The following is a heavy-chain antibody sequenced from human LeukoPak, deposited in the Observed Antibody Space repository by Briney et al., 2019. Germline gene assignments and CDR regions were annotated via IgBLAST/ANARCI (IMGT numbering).Heavy chain of an antibody. D-gene: IGHD6-13*01. Sequence: PGGSLRLSCAASGFTVSSNYMSWVRQAPGKGLEWVSVIYIGGSTYYADSVKGRFTISRDNSKNTLYLQMNSLRAEDTAVYYCARGPSIAAAGTTFPFDYWGQGTLVTVSS. CDR1: GFTVSSNY. CDR3: ARGPSIAAAGTTFPFDY. V-gene: IGHV3-53*01. CDR2: IYIGGST. J-gene: IGHJ4*02.